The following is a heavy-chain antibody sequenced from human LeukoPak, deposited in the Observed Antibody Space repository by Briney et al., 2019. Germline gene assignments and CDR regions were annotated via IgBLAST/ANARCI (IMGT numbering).Heavy chain of an antibody. J-gene: IGHJ4*02. CDR1: GGSISSRNW. D-gene: IGHD6-19*01. CDR2: INQRGST. Sequence: PSETLSLTCAVSGGSISSRNWWSWVRPPPGRGLEWIGEINQRGSTNYNPSLKSRVTISVDTSKNKFSLKLSSVTAADTGVYYCATKYSVAVAANPPYFDYWGQGTLVTVSS. V-gene: IGHV4-4*02. CDR3: ATKYSVAVAANPPYFDY.